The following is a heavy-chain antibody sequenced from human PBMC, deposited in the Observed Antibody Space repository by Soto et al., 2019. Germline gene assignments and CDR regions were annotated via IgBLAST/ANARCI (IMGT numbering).Heavy chain of an antibody. D-gene: IGHD3-22*01. V-gene: IGHV4-39*01. CDR1: GGSISSSSYY. J-gene: IGHJ4*02. CDR2: IYYSVST. CDR3: ARHRPHYYDSSGYLDY. Sequence: SETLSLTCTVSGGSISSSSYYGGWILHPPGKGLEWIGSIYYSVSTYYNPSLKSRVTIYVDTSKNQFSLKLSSVTAEDTAVYYCARHRPHYYDSSGYLDYWGQGTLVTVSS.